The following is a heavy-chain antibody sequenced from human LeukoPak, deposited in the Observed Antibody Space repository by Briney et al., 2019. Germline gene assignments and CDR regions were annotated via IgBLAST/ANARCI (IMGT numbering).Heavy chain of an antibody. Sequence: SETLSLTCGAYGGSFSGYHWSWIREPPGKGLEWIGEIKYSGSSNYNPSLKSRVNISVDTSKNQFSLKLSSVTAADTAVYYCARHGGYSGYDYRFDYWGQGTLVTVSS. J-gene: IGHJ4*02. CDR1: GGSFSGYH. D-gene: IGHD5-12*01. V-gene: IGHV4-34*01. CDR2: IKYSGSS. CDR3: ARHGGYSGYDYRFDY.